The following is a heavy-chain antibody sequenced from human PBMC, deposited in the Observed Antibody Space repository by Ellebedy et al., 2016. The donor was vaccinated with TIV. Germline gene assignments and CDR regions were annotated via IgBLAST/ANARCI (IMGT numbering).Heavy chain of an antibody. Sequence: MPSETLSLTCTVPGGPTRSYYWSWIRQPPVKGLEWIGYIYYSGSTNYNPSLKSRVTISVDTSTNQFSLKLRSVTAADTAVYYCAREPAPGYWGQGTLVTVSS. CDR3: AREPAPGY. CDR1: GGPTRSYY. CDR2: IYYSGST. J-gene: IGHJ4*02. V-gene: IGHV4-59*12.